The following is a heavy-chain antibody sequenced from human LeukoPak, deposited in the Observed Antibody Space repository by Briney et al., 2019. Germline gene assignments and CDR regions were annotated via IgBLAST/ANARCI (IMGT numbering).Heavy chain of an antibody. CDR1: GGSISSGSYY. Sequence: SQTLSPTCTVSGGSISSGSYYWSWIRQPAGKGLEWIGRIYTSGSTNYNPSLKSRVTMSVDTSKNQFSLRLSSVTAADTAVYYCAREFWNYRSGNLQAFDLWGQGTMVTVSS. CDR2: IYTSGST. CDR3: AREFWNYRSGNLQAFDL. J-gene: IGHJ3*01. D-gene: IGHD3-10*01. V-gene: IGHV4-61*02.